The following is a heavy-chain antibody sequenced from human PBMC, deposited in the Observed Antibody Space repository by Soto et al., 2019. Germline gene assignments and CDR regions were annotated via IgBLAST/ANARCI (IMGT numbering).Heavy chain of an antibody. CDR1: GFTFSNAW. D-gene: IGHD3-22*01. V-gene: IGHV3-15*01. CDR3: TTDSSGYYTETDAFDI. CDR2: IKSKTDGGTT. Sequence: GGSLRLSCAASGFTFSNAWMSWVRQAPGKGLEWVGRIKSKTDGGTTDYAAPVKGRFTISRDDSTNTLYLQMNSLKTEDTAVYYCTTDSSGYYTETDAFDIWGQGTMVTVSS. J-gene: IGHJ3*02.